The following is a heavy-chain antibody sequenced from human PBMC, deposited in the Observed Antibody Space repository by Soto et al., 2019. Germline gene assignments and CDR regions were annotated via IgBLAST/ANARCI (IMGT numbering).Heavy chain of an antibody. CDR3: ARGKLRYYYGSGSQSGRFDP. Sequence: ASVKVSCKASGGTFSSYAISWVRQAPGQGLEWMGGIIPIFGTANYAQKFQGRVTITADESTSTAYMELSSLRSEDTAVYYCARGKLRYYYGSGSQSGRFDPWGQGTLVTVSS. D-gene: IGHD3-10*01. CDR1: GGTFSSYA. V-gene: IGHV1-69*13. J-gene: IGHJ5*02. CDR2: IIPIFGTA.